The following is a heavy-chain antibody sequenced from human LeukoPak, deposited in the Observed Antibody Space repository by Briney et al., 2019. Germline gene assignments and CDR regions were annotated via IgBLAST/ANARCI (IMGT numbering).Heavy chain of an antibody. D-gene: IGHD5-24*01. Sequence: SETLSLTCTVSGVSISRYYWSWIRQPAGKGLEWIGRIYTSESANNNPSLNSRVFMSVDTSKSQVSLRLSSVTAADTAMYYCASRGDGKNYDVFDVWGQGTMVTVSS. V-gene: IGHV4-4*07. J-gene: IGHJ3*01. CDR1: GVSISRYY. CDR3: ASRGDGKNYDVFDV. CDR2: IYTSESA.